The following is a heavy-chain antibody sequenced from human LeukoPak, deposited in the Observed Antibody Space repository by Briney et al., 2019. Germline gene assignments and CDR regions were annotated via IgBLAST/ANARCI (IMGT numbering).Heavy chain of an antibody. CDR3: TTYVGATAY. V-gene: IGHV3-15*01. J-gene: IGHJ4*02. Sequence: GGSLRLSCAASGFTFSNAGMNWVRQAPGKGLEWVACIKTKTDDGATDYSAPVKARFTISRDDSKTTLYLQMNGLKTEDTAIYYCTTYVGATAYWGQGTLVTVSS. D-gene: IGHD1-26*01. CDR2: IKTKTDDGAT. CDR1: GFTFSNAG.